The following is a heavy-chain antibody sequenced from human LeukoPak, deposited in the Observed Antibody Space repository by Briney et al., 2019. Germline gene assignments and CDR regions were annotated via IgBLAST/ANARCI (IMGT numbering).Heavy chain of an antibody. CDR3: ARQPPEYSSSSPPYYFDY. V-gene: IGHV5-51*01. J-gene: IGHJ4*02. Sequence: GESLKISCKGSGYSFTSYWIGWVRQMPGKGLEWMGIIYPGDSDTRYSPSFQGQVTISADTSISTAYLQWSSLMASDTAMYYCARQPPEYSSSSPPYYFDYWGQGTLVTVSS. D-gene: IGHD6-6*01. CDR2: IYPGDSDT. CDR1: GYSFTSYW.